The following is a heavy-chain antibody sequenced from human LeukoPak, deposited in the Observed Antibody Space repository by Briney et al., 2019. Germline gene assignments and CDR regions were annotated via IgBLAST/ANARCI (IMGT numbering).Heavy chain of an antibody. Sequence: SETLSLTCTVSGGSISSYYWSWIRQPPGKGLEWIGYIFYSGSTKYNPSLKSRVTISVDTSKNQFSLKLSSVTAADTAVYYCARGRSTIAARPLDYWGQGTLVTVSS. D-gene: IGHD6-6*01. CDR1: GGSISSYY. CDR2: IFYSGST. CDR3: ARGRSTIAARPLDY. J-gene: IGHJ4*02. V-gene: IGHV4-59*01.